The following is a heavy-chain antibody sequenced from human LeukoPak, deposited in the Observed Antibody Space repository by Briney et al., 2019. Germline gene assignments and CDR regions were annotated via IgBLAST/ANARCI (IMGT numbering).Heavy chain of an antibody. D-gene: IGHD3-16*01. J-gene: IGHJ4*02. CDR2: ISWNSGSI. V-gene: IGHV3-9*01. Sequence: GGSLRLSCAASGFTFDDYAMHWVRQAPGKGLEWVSGISWNSGSIGYADSVKGRFTISRDNAKNSLYLQMNSLRAEDTALYYCAKSTWGGVGAYGSYYFDYWGQGTLDTVSS. CDR1: GFTFDDYA. CDR3: AKSTWGGVGAYGSYYFDY.